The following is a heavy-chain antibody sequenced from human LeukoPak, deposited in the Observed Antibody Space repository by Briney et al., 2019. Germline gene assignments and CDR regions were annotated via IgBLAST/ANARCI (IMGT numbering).Heavy chain of an antibody. V-gene: IGHV4-4*09. Sequence: SETLSLTCTVSGVSINTYYASWIRQAPGKGLEFIGFIYNGGNTNYNPSLKSRATISVDTSNNQFSLRLTSVTAADTAMYCAAGPWKLDFWGQGTLVTVSS. D-gene: IGHD6-19*01. CDR2: IYNGGNT. J-gene: IGHJ4*02. CDR1: GVSINTYY. CDR3: AGPWKLDF.